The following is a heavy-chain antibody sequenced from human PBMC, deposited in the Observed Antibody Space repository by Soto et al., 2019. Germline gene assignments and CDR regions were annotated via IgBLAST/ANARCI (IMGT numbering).Heavy chain of an antibody. CDR1: GFTFSSYG. J-gene: IGHJ4*02. CDR3: SRSLVS. CDR2: ISYDGSNK. V-gene: IGHV3-30*03. Sequence: PGGSLRLSCAASGFTFSSYGMLWVRQAPGKGLEWVAVISYDGSNKYYSDSVKGRCTIYRDNSKNTLYLQMKSLRTEDTAVYYCSRSLVSWGQGTLVTVS.